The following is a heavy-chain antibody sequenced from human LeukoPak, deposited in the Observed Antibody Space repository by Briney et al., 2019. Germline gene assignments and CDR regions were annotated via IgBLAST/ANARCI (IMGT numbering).Heavy chain of an antibody. D-gene: IGHD3-22*01. CDR3: ARPASHYYDTDGMDV. CDR2: MLYDRSNK. CDR1: GFSLSSYG. V-gene: IGHV3-33*01. J-gene: IGHJ6*02. Sequence: GVCLRLSCVPSGFSLSSYGLQWVRPAPGKGRNWVDGMLYDRSNKNYADSVKSRFTISRDNSKNTLYLQMSSVTAEDTAVYYCARPASHYYDTDGMDVWGQGTTVTVSS.